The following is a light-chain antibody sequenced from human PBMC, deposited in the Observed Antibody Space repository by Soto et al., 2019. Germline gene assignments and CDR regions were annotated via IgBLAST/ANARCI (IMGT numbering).Light chain of an antibody. Sequence: ELVLTQSPATLSVSPGERATISCRASQSVNSNIAWYQQKPGQAPRLLIYGASIRATGVPARFSGSGSGTEFTLTISSLQSADCAIYFCQQYGNWLQTFGQGTKVETK. CDR3: QQYGNWLQT. CDR1: QSVNSN. J-gene: IGKJ1*01. CDR2: GAS. V-gene: IGKV3-15*01.